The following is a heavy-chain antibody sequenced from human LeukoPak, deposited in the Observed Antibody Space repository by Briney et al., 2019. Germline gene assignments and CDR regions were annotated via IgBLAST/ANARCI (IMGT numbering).Heavy chain of an antibody. J-gene: IGHJ4*02. D-gene: IGHD5-18*01. Sequence: PGRSLILSCAASGFTFSSYGMHWVRQAPGKGLEWVAVIWYDGSNKYYADSVKGRFTISRDNSKNTLYLQMNSLRAEDTAVYYCAKSGSYGYSYFDYWGQGTLVTVSS. CDR3: AKSGSYGYSYFDY. CDR1: GFTFSSYG. CDR2: IWYDGSNK. V-gene: IGHV3-33*06.